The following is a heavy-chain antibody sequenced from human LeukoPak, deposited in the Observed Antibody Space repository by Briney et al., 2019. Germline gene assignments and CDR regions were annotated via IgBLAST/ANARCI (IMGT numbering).Heavy chain of an antibody. V-gene: IGHV1-3*04. Sequence: ASVKVSCKASGYTFTLYATHWVRQAPGQRLEWMGWINTDNGNRKYAQKFQGRVTITSGTSANTVNMELTSLRSEDTAVYFCARDKALTTSYGMDVWGQGTTVTVSS. CDR3: ARDKALTTSYGMDV. J-gene: IGHJ6*02. D-gene: IGHD2/OR15-2a*01. CDR2: INTDNGNR. CDR1: GYTFTLYA.